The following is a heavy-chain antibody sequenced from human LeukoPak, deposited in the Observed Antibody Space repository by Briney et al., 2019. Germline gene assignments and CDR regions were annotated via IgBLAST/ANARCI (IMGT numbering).Heavy chain of an antibody. Sequence: GGSLRLSCAVSGITLSNYGMSGVRQAPGKGLEWVAGISGRGGRTDYADSVKGRFTISRDNSKNTLYLQMKSLRAEDTAVYFCAKRGVVIRVILVGFHKEAYYFDSWGQGALVTVSS. CDR1: GITLSNYG. CDR2: ISGRGGRT. J-gene: IGHJ4*02. CDR3: AKRGVVIRVILVGFHKEAYYFDS. D-gene: IGHD3-22*01. V-gene: IGHV3-23*01.